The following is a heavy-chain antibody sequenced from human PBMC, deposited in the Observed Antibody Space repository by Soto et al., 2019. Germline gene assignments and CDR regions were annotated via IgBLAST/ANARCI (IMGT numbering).Heavy chain of an antibody. CDR1: EFTFSSYW. D-gene: IGHD1-7*01. J-gene: IGHJ4*02. CDR2: TNGDGSTT. CDR3: ARDNWNSY. Sequence: EVQLVESGGGLVQPGGSLRLSCVASEFTFSSYWMHWVRQAPGKGLEWVSRTNGDGSTTNYADSVKGRFTISRDNAKNMVYLQMNSLRAEDTAVYYCARDNWNSYWGQGTLVTVSS. V-gene: IGHV3-74*01.